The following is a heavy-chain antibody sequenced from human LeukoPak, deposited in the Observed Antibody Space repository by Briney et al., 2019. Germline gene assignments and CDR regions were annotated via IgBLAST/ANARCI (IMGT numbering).Heavy chain of an antibody. CDR1: GFTLSSYA. Sequence: GGSLRLSCAASGFTLSSYAMHWVRQAPGKGLEWVAVISYDGSNKYYADSVKGRFTISRDNSKNTLYLQMNSLRAEDTAVYYCARDTIVGATTFDYWGQGTLVTVSS. CDR2: ISYDGSNK. D-gene: IGHD1-26*01. V-gene: IGHV3-30*04. J-gene: IGHJ4*02. CDR3: ARDTIVGATTFDY.